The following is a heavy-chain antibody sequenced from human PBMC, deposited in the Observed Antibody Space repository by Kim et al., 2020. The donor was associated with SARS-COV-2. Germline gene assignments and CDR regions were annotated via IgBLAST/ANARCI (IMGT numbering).Heavy chain of an antibody. J-gene: IGHJ6*02. CDR3: AKDGCRVVVAATCGMDV. Sequence: GGSLRLSCAASGFTFSSYAMSWVRQAPGKGLEWVSAISGSGGSTYYADSVKGRFTISRDNSKNTLYLQMNSLRAEDTAVYYCAKDGCRVVVAATCGMDVWGQGTPVTVSS. CDR1: GFTFSSYA. CDR2: ISGSGGST. D-gene: IGHD2-15*01. V-gene: IGHV3-23*01.